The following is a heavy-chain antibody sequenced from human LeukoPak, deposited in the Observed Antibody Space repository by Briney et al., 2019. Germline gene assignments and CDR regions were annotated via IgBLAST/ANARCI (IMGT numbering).Heavy chain of an antibody. CDR1: GFTFNRCW. Sequence: GGSLRLSCVVSGFTFNRCWMNWVRQAPGKGLEWVAHINPDGRDTYYVDSVKGRFTISRDNSKNTLYLQMNSLRAEDTAVYYCARDGLLWFGELFLGGFDYWGQGTLVTVSS. CDR3: ARDGLLWFGELFLGGFDY. V-gene: IGHV3-7*01. D-gene: IGHD3-10*01. J-gene: IGHJ4*02. CDR2: INPDGRDT.